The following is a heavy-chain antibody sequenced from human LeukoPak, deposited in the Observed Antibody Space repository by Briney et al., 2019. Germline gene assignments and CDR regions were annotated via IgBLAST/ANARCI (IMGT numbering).Heavy chain of an antibody. D-gene: IGHD3-16*01. CDR3: ARGGSYYYYYYMDV. Sequence: ASVKVSFKASGYTFTGYYMHWVRQAPGQGLEWMGWINPNSGGTNYAQKFQGRVTITRDTSASTAYMEVSSLRSEDMAVYYCARGGSYYYYYYMDVWGKGTTVTVSS. CDR2: INPNSGGT. V-gene: IGHV1-2*02. CDR1: GYTFTGYY. J-gene: IGHJ6*03.